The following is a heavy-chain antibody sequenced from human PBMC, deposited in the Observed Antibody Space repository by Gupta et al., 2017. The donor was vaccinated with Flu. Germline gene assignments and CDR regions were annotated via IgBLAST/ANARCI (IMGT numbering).Heavy chain of an antibody. CDR3: ARGSHSGRYYRFDY. V-gene: IGHV3-64*01. CDR2: ISSNGGRT. Sequence: EVQLVASGGGLVQPGGSLRPSCAPSAFTFSSYAMHWVRQAPGKGLEEVSAISSNGGRTYYANSGKGRFTISRDNSKNTLYLQMGGMRAEDMAVYYCARGSHSGRYYRFDYGGQGTLVTVYS. J-gene: IGHJ4*02. CDR1: AFTFSSYA. D-gene: IGHD1-26*01.